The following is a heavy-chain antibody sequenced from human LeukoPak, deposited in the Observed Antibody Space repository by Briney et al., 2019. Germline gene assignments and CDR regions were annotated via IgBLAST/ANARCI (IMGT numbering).Heavy chain of an antibody. CDR1: GGSVSSGGYS. CDR2: IYYSGST. Sequence: PSETLSLTCAVSGGSVSSGGYSWSWIRQPPGKGLEWIGYIYYSGSTNYNPSLKSRVTISVDTSKNQFSLKLSSVTAADTAVYYCARYSGSYPHDAFDIWGQGTMVTVSS. J-gene: IGHJ3*02. V-gene: IGHV4-61*08. CDR3: ARYSGSYPHDAFDI. D-gene: IGHD1-26*01.